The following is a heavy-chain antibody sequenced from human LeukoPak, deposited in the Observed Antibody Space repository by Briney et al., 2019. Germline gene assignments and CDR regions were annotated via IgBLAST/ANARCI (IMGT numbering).Heavy chain of an antibody. CDR1: GYTFTSYG. J-gene: IGHJ5*02. Sequence: ASVKVSCKASGYTFTSYGISWVRQAPGQGLEWMGWINPNSGGTNYAQKFQGRVTMTRDTSISTAYMELSRLRSDDTAVYYCAREHCSGGSCYSAVTWFDPWGQGTLVTVSS. V-gene: IGHV1-2*02. CDR2: INPNSGGT. CDR3: AREHCSGGSCYSAVTWFDP. D-gene: IGHD2-15*01.